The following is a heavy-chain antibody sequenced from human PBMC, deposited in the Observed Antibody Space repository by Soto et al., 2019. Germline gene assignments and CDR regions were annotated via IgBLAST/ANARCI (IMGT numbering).Heavy chain of an antibody. CDR3: ARPFRDFWSGSPWDY. CDR1: GDSLSSTSYY. D-gene: IGHD3-3*01. CDR2: IHYSGTT. V-gene: IGHV4-39*01. J-gene: IGHJ4*02. Sequence: QLQLQESGPGLVKPSETLSLTCTVSGDSLSSTSYYWGWIRQPPGKGLEWIGSIHYSGTTWDNPSLKSRVTISVDTSKNQFSLKLTSVTAADTAVYYCARPFRDFWSGSPWDYWGQGTLVTVSS.